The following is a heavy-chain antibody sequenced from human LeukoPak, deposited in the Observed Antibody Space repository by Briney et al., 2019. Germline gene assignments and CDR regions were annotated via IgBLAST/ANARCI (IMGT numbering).Heavy chain of an antibody. V-gene: IGHV4-59*01. Sequence: SETLSLTCTVSGGSISSYYWSWIRQPPGKGLEWIGYIYYSGSTNYNPSLKSRVTISVDTSRNQFSLKLSSVTAADTAVYYCARVGSSSWTVDYWGQGTLVTVSS. CDR1: GGSISSYY. CDR3: ARVGSSSWTVDY. D-gene: IGHD6-13*01. CDR2: IYYSGST. J-gene: IGHJ4*02.